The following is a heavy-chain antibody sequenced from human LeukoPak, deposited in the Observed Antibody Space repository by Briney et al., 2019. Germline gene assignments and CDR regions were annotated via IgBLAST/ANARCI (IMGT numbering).Heavy chain of an antibody. CDR2: IYYSGST. D-gene: IGHD3-10*01. CDR1: GGSISSYY. Sequence: SETLSLTCTVSGGSISSYYWSWIRQPPGKGLEWIGYIYYSGSTNYNPSLKSRVTISVDTSKNQFSLKLSSVTAADTAVYYCARDGPHGSGSYWGFSRDAFDIWGQGTMVTVSS. V-gene: IGHV4-59*01. J-gene: IGHJ3*02. CDR3: ARDGPHGSGSYWGFSRDAFDI.